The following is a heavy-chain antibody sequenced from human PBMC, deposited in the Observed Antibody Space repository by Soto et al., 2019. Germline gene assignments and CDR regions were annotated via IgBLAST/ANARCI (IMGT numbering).Heavy chain of an antibody. D-gene: IGHD6-19*01. Sequence: GGSLRLSCSASGFTFSSYAMHWVRQAPGKGLEYVSAISSNGGSIYYADSVKGRFTISRDNSKNTLYLQMSSLRAEDTAVYYCVKVVGSSGWSDAFDIWGQGTMVTVSS. V-gene: IGHV3-64D*06. CDR3: VKVVGSSGWSDAFDI. J-gene: IGHJ3*02. CDR1: GFTFSSYA. CDR2: ISSNGGSI.